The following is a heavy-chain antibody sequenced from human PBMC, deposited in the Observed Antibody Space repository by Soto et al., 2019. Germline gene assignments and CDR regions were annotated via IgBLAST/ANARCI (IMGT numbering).Heavy chain of an antibody. V-gene: IGHV3-11*06. Sequence: TGGSLSLSCAASGFTFIDYYMSWIRQAPGKGLEWVSYISSSSSYTNYADSVKGRFTISRDNAKNSLYLQMNSLRAEDTAVYYCASTYGFDWLGYWGQGTQVTVSS. D-gene: IGHD3-9*01. CDR2: ISSSSSYT. J-gene: IGHJ4*02. CDR1: GFTFIDYY. CDR3: ASTYGFDWLGY.